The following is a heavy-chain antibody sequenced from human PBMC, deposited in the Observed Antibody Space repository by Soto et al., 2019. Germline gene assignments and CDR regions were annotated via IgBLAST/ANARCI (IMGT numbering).Heavy chain of an antibody. CDR1: GISFSGYA. V-gene: IGHV3-30-3*01. J-gene: IGHJ4*02. Sequence: QVQLVESGGGVVQPGRSLRLSCAASGISFSGYAMHWVRQAPGKGLEWMAVMSYDGSNENYADSVKGRFTISRDDSKNELYLQMNSLRPEDTAVYYCASDAPPDYWGQGTLVTVSS. CDR3: ASDAPPDY. CDR2: MSYDGSNE.